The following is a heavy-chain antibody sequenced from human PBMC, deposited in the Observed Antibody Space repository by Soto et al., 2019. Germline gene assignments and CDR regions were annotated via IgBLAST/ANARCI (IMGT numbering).Heavy chain of an antibody. Sequence: PSETLSLTCTVSGGSISSGGYYWSWIRQHPGKGLEWIGYIYYSGSTYYNPSLKSRVTVSVDTSKNQFSLKLSSVTAADTAVYYCARDTGILYFDYWGQGTLVTVSS. V-gene: IGHV4-31*03. D-gene: IGHD6-13*01. J-gene: IGHJ4*02. CDR2: IYYSGST. CDR3: ARDTGILYFDY. CDR1: GGSISSGGYY.